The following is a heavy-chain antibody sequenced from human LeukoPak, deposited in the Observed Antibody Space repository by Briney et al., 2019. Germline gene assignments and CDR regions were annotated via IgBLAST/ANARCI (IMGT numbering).Heavy chain of an antibody. CDR3: AIGGYCGGDCYPGEGLLGDDAFDI. D-gene: IGHD2-21*02. CDR2: INPNSGGT. J-gene: IGHJ3*02. V-gene: IGHV1-2*02. CDR1: GYTFTGYY. Sequence: ASVKVSCKASGYTFTGYYMHWVRQAPGQGLEWMGWINPNSGGTNYAQKFQGRVTMTRDTSISTAYMELSRLRSEDTAVYYCAIGGYCGGDCYPGEGLLGDDAFDIWGQGTMVTVSS.